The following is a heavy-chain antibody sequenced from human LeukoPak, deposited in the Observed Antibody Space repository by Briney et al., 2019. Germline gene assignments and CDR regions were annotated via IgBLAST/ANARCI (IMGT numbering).Heavy chain of an antibody. CDR1: GGSIRGYY. CDR3: ARVLAEMAAVWRDDVFDI. V-gene: IGHV4-59*01. J-gene: IGHJ3*02. Sequence: SETLSLTCNVSGGSIRGYYWSWIRQPPGKGLEWIGFIYPSGSTNYNPSLKSRVTISVDTSKNQFALRVNSVTAADTAVYYCARVLAEMAAVWRDDVFDIWGQGTMVTVSS. D-gene: IGHD5-24*01. CDR2: IYPSGST.